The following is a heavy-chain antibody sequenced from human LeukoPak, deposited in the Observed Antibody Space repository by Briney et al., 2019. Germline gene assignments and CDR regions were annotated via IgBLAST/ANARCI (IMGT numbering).Heavy chain of an antibody. Sequence: PSETLSLTCAVSGGSISSGGYSWSWIRQPPGKGLEWIGYIYHSGSTYYNPSLKSRVTISVDRSKNQFSLKLSSVTAADTAVYYCARDLSVLTGYSYDVWGQGTLVTVSS. CDR1: GGSISSGGYS. J-gene: IGHJ4*02. CDR2: IYHSGST. V-gene: IGHV4-30-2*01. CDR3: ARDLSVLTGYSYDV. D-gene: IGHD5-18*01.